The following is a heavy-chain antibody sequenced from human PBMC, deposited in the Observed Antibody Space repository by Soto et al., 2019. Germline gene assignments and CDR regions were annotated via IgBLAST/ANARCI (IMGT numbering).Heavy chain of an antibody. CDR3: AKQVRDGTSSPYYFDC. Sequence: GSLRLSCAGSGFTFSNYAMSWVRQAPGKGLEWVSAISSAVNTYYADSVKGRFTISRDNSKNTLSLQMNSLRAEDTAVYYCAKQVRDGTSSPYYFDCWGQGTLVTVSS. V-gene: IGHV3-23*01. CDR1: GFTFSNYA. J-gene: IGHJ4*02. CDR2: ISSAVNT. D-gene: IGHD6-6*01.